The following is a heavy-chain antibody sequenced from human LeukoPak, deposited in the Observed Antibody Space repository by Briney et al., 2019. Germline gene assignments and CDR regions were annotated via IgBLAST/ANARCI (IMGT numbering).Heavy chain of an antibody. Sequence: ASVKVSCKASGYTFTGYYMHWVRQAPGQGLEWMGWINPNSGGTNYAQKIQGMVTMTRDTSISTAYMELSRLRSDDTAVYYCARVGDIVVVPYHWGQGTLVTVSS. CDR1: GYTFTGYY. CDR2: INPNSGGT. D-gene: IGHD2-2*01. V-gene: IGHV1-2*02. J-gene: IGHJ4*02. CDR3: ARVGDIVVVPYH.